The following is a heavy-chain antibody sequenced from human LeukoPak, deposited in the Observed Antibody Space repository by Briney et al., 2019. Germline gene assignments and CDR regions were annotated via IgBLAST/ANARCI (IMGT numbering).Heavy chain of an antibody. V-gene: IGHV3-30*14. CDR3: ARVQRWLQSDLFDY. Sequence: GGSLRLSCAASGFTFSSYAMHWVRQAPGKGLEWVAVISYDGSTKYYADSVKGRFTISRDNSKNTVYLQMNSLRAEDTAVYYCARVQRWLQSDLFDYWGQGTLVTVSS. D-gene: IGHD5-24*01. J-gene: IGHJ4*02. CDR2: ISYDGSTK. CDR1: GFTFSSYA.